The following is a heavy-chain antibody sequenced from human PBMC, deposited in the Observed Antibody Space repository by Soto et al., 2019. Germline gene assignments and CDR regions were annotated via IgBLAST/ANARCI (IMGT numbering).Heavy chain of an antibody. CDR2: IYYSGAT. Sequence: QLQLQESGPGLVKPSETLSLTCTVSGGSISSSSYYWGWIRQPPGKGLEWIGSIYYSGATYYNPSLKSRVTISVDTSKHQFSLKLTSVTATDTAVYYCARLPISSGDYHSWGQGTLVTVSS. V-gene: IGHV4-39*01. CDR3: ARLPISSGDYHS. D-gene: IGHD4-17*01. CDR1: GGSISSSSYY. J-gene: IGHJ4*02.